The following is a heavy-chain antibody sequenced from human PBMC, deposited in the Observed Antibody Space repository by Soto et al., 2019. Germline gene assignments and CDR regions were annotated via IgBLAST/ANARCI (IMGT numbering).Heavy chain of an antibody. CDR1: GVTCISYS. J-gene: IGHJ3*02. Sequence: VSLRHSCAASGVTCISYSMSWIRQTTGKGLEWVSSISSSSSYIYYADSVKGRFTISRDNAKNSLYLQMNSLRAEDTAVYYCARDHYYGSGSILYGLYAFDIWGQGTMVTVS. D-gene: IGHD3-10*01. CDR3: ARDHYYGSGSILYGLYAFDI. CDR2: ISSSSSYI. V-gene: IGHV3-21*01.